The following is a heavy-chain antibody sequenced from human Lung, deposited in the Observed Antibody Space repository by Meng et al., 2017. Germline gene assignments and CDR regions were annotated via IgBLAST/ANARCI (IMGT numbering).Heavy chain of an antibody. V-gene: IGHV1-2*06. J-gene: IGHJ4*02. D-gene: IGHD6-13*01. CDR3: ARDENISAAGKLFGDY. Sequence: QVQRVQLGVEVKTPGPPGRVSCKPSGYSFTAYYVPWVRQAPGQGLEWMGRIDPNSGVTEYAHKFHGRVTMTGDTSISTAYMELRRLTSDDTAVYYCARDENISAAGKLFGDYWGQGTLVTVSS. CDR1: GYSFTAYY. CDR2: IDPNSGVT.